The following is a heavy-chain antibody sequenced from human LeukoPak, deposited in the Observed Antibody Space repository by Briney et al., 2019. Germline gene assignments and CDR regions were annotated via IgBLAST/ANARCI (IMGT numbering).Heavy chain of an antibody. D-gene: IGHD2-2*01. CDR3: ARGVYCSTSSCSGGLGYYFYFMDV. Sequence: ASVKVSCKASGYIFTGSYIHWVRQARRQGLEWMGWINPNNGGTNYAQKFQGRVTMTRDTSITTVFMELRSLRYDDTAVYYCARGVYCSTSSCSGGLGYYFYFMDVWGKGTTVTVSS. J-gene: IGHJ6*03. CDR1: GYIFTGSY. CDR2: INPNNGGT. V-gene: IGHV1-2*02.